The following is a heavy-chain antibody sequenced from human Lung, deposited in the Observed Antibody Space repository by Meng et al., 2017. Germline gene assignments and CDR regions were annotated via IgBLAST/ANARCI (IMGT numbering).Heavy chain of an antibody. J-gene: IGHJ4*02. CDR1: GFPFSSHT. CDR2: ITSSSGYR. CDR3: ASLPHTREY. D-gene: IGHD1-26*01. V-gene: IGHV3-21*01. Sequence: GGSLRLSCEASGFPFSSHTMNWVRQAPGKGLEWVSFITSSSGYRHYADSVRGRFTISRDNAKNSLYLQMNSLRVEDTAVYYCASLPHTREYWGQGTLVTVSS.